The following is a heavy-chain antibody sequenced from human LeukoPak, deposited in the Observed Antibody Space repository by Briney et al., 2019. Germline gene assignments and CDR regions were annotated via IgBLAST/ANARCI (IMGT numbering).Heavy chain of an antibody. D-gene: IGHD1-26*01. CDR3: ARSGGTYGWFDP. V-gene: IGHV3-11*03. Sequence: GGSLRLSCAASGFSFSEYYMSWIRQAPGKGLEWVSCISSGSSYTNNTDSVKGRFTISRDNAKRSLYLQMNSLTAEDTAVYYCARSGGTYGWFDPWGQGTLVTVSS. CDR2: ISSGSSYT. CDR1: GFSFSEYY. J-gene: IGHJ5*02.